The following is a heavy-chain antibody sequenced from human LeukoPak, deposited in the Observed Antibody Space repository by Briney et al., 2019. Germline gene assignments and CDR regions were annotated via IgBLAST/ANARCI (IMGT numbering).Heavy chain of an antibody. CDR3: ARQGQRRNPWYYFDY. V-gene: IGHV4-30-4*01. CDR2: IYYSGST. Sequence: SQTLSLTCTVSGGSISSGDYYWSWIRQPPGKGLEWFGYIYYSGSTYYNPSLKSRVTISVDTSKNQFSLKLSSVTAADTAVYHCARQGQRRNPWYYFDYWGQGTLVTVSS. CDR1: GGSISSGDYY. J-gene: IGHJ4*02. D-gene: IGHD1-1*01.